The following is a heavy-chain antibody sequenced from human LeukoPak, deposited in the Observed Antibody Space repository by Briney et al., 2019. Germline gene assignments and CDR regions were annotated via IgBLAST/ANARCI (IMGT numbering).Heavy chain of an antibody. CDR3: ARGSITMVRGVIVYYYYGMDV. CDR1: GYTFTSYG. V-gene: IGHV1-18*01. CDR2: ISAYNGNT. J-gene: IGHJ6*02. D-gene: IGHD3-10*01. Sequence: GASVKVSCKASGYTFTSYGISWVRQAPGQGLEWMGWISAYNGNTNYAQKLQGRVTMTTDTSTSTAYMELRSLRSDDTAVYYCARGSITMVRGVIVYYYYGMDVWGQGTTVTVSS.